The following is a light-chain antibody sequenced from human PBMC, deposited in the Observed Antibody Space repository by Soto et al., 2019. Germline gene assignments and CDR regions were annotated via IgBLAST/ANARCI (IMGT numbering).Light chain of an antibody. V-gene: IGLV1-40*01. CDR3: QSNDSSLSRV. CDR2: GNS. Sequence: QSVLTQPPSVSGAPGQRVTISCTGSSSNIGAGYDVHWYQQLPGTAPKLLIYGNSNRPSGVPDRFSGSKSGTSASLAITGLQAEDEADYSCQSNDSSLSRVFGGGTKVTVL. J-gene: IGLJ2*01. CDR1: SSNIGAGYD.